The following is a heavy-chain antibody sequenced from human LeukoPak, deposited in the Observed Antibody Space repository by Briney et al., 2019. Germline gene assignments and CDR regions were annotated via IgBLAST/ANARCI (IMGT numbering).Heavy chain of an antibody. CDR1: GFTFSSYA. J-gene: IGHJ4*02. Sequence: GGSLRLSCAASGFTFSSYAMSWVRQAPGKGLEWVSHIHFSPGYTYYAGSVKGRFTISRDNSKNMLYLQMNSLRAEDTAVYYCAKGYTAAWYDFDYWGQGTLVTASS. CDR3: AKGYTAAWYDFDY. CDR2: IHFSPGYT. D-gene: IGHD5-12*01. V-gene: IGHV3-23*01.